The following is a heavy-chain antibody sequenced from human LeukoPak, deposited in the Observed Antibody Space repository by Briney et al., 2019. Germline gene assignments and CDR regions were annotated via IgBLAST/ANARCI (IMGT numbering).Heavy chain of an antibody. J-gene: IGHJ4*02. V-gene: IGHV4-34*01. Sequence: SETLSLTCALYVESLCGYYWRWIRQPTGKALEWIGQINHSGSTNYNPSLKSRVTISVDTAKNQFSLKLSTVTAADTAVYYCARGYRIAAAGTLDYWGQGTLVTVSS. CDR2: INHSGST. CDR1: VESLCGYY. CDR3: ARGYRIAAAGTLDY. D-gene: IGHD6-13*01.